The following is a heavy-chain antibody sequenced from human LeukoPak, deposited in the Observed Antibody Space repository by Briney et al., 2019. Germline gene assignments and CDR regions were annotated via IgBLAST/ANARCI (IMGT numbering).Heavy chain of an antibody. J-gene: IGHJ4*02. D-gene: IGHD3-10*01. CDR1: GASISIYY. V-gene: IGHV4-59*08. Sequence: PSETLSLTCTVSGASISIYYWSWIRQPPGKGLEWIGYISYSGSTNYNPSLTSRVTISADTSKNQVSLTLSSVTAADTAVYYCARHPELYFFDYWGQGTLVTVSS. CDR3: ARHPELYFFDY. CDR2: ISYSGST.